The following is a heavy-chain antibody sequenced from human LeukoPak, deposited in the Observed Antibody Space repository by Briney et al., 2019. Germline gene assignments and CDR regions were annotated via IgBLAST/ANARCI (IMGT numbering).Heavy chain of an antibody. CDR1: GFTFSNYW. CDR2: IKQDGSEK. V-gene: IGHV3-7*01. CDR3: ARVSSLAVAGFFDY. J-gene: IGHJ4*02. Sequence: GSLRLSCAASGFTFSNYWMNWVRQAPGKGLEWVANIKQDGSEKDYVDSVKGRFTISRDNAKNSLYLQMNSLRAEDTAVYYCARVSSLAVAGFFDYWGQGILVTVSS. D-gene: IGHD6-19*01.